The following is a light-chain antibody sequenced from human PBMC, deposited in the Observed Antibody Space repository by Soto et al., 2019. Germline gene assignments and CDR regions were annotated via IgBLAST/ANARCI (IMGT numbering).Light chain of an antibody. CDR2: GAS. CDR1: QSVTSK. Sequence: EIVMTQSPATLSVSPGERATLSCRASQSVTSKLAWYQQKPGQGPRLLIYGASTRATGIPARFSGSGSGTEFTLTITSRQSEDFAVYYCQRYSTWLWTFGQGTKVEL. CDR3: QRYSTWLWT. V-gene: IGKV3-15*01. J-gene: IGKJ1*01.